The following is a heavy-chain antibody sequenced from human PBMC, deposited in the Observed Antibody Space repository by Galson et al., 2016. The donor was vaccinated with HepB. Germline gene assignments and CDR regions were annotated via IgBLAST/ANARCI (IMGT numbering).Heavy chain of an antibody. V-gene: IGHV3-74*01. D-gene: IGHD1-26*01. J-gene: IGHJ3*02. CDR2: INSAGSST. Sequence: SLRLSCAASGFSINTYWMHWVRQAPGKGLAWVSRINSAGSSTNYADSVKGRFTISRDNAKNTLYLQMNSLRAEDTAVYYCASIRVGATLVGAFDIWGQGTMVTVSS. CDR3: ASIRVGATLVGAFDI. CDR1: GFSINTYW.